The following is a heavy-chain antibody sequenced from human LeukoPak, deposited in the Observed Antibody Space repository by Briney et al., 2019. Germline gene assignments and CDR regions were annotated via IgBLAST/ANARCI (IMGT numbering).Heavy chain of an antibody. J-gene: IGHJ4*02. D-gene: IGHD3-22*01. CDR1: GYTFTSYG. CDR3: ARDYTGYDSSGYYYVGFDY. V-gene: IGHV1-18*01. Sequence: ASVKVSCKASGYTFTSYGISWVRQAPGQGLEWMGWISAYNGNTNYAQKLQGRVTMTTDTSTSTAYMELRSLRSDDTAVYYCARDYTGYDSSGYYYVGFDYWGQGTLVTVSS. CDR2: ISAYNGNT.